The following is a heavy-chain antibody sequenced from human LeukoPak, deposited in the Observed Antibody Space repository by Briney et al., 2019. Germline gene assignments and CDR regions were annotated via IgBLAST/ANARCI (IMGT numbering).Heavy chain of an antibody. CDR2: INPNSGDT. Sequence: GASVKVSCKASTYSFTGFYMHWVRQAPGQGLEWMGWINPNSGDTDYAQMFQGRVTMTRDTSISTAYMELNRLRSDDTALYYCARGGPISMVWGNYMDVWGKGTTVTISS. D-gene: IGHD3-10*01. CDR1: TYSFTGFY. V-gene: IGHV1-2*02. J-gene: IGHJ6*03. CDR3: ARGGPISMVWGNYMDV.